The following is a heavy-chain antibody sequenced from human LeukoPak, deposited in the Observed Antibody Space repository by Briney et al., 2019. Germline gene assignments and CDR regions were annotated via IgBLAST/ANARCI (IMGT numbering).Heavy chain of an antibody. Sequence: ASVKVSCKASGYTFTSYGISWVRQAPGQGLEWMGGIIPIFGTANYAQKFQGRVTITADESTSTAYMELSSLRSEDTAVYYCARGPGGYDYSFDYWGQGTLVTVSS. J-gene: IGHJ4*02. D-gene: IGHD5-12*01. CDR1: GYTFTSYG. CDR3: ARGPGGYDYSFDY. V-gene: IGHV1-69*13. CDR2: IIPIFGTA.